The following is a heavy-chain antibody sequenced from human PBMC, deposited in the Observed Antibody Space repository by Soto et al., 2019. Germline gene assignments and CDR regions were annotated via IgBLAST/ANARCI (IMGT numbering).Heavy chain of an antibody. CDR1: GYIFTSYV. CDR3: ARDKSSSGYLAGDY. J-gene: IGHJ4*02. V-gene: IGHV1-3*01. Sequence: ASVKVSCKASGYIFTSYVMRWVRQAPGQRLEWMGWINAGNGDTKYSQKFQGRVTIARDTSASTAYMELSSLRSEDTAVYYCARDKSSSGYLAGDYWGQGTLVTVSS. D-gene: IGHD3-22*01. CDR2: INAGNGDT.